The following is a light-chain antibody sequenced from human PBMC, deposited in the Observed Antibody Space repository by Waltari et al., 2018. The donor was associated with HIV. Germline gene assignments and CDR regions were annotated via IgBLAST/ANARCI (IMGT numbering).Light chain of an antibody. CDR3: CSYAGSTTHV. CDR2: EVN. J-gene: IGLJ1*01. V-gene: IGLV2-23*02. CDR1: SSDVGSYNV. Sequence: QSALTQPASVSGSPGQSITISCTGTSSDVGSYNVVSWYQQHPGKVPNLMIYEVNKPPSGVSNRFSGSKSGNTASLTISGLQAEAESDYYCCSYAGSTTHVFGTGTKVTVL.